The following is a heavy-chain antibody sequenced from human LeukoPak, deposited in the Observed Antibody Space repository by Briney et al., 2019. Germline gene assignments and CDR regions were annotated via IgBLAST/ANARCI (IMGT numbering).Heavy chain of an antibody. CDR3: ARAIGREFDP. V-gene: IGHV4-39*07. CDR2: IYYSGST. D-gene: IGHD1-26*01. J-gene: IGHJ5*02. CDR1: GGSISSSSYY. Sequence: PSETLSLTCTVSGGSISSSSYYWGWIRQPPGKGLEWIGSIYYSGSTYYNPSLKSRVTISVDTSKNQFSLKLSSVTAADTAVYYCARAIGREFDPWGQGTLVTVSS.